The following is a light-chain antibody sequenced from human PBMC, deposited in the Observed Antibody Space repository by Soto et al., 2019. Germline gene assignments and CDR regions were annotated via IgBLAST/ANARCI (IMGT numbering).Light chain of an antibody. Sequence: EIVLTQSPGALSLSPGEGATLSCRASQSLSSSYVAWYQQKVGQPPRLLIYGASNRATGIPDRFSGRGSGTDFTLTISRLETEDFAVYYCQQYESFPLTFGGGTKVDIK. CDR1: QSLSSSY. J-gene: IGKJ4*02. V-gene: IGKV3-20*01. CDR2: GAS. CDR3: QQYESFPLT.